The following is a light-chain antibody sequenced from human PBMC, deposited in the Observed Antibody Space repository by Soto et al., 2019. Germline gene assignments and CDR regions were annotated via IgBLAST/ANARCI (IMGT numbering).Light chain of an antibody. Sequence: DIQMTQSPSSLSASVGDRVTITCRASQSISSYLNWYQQKPGKAPKLLIYAASSLQSGVPSRFSGSGSETDFTLTINSLQPEDFATYYCQQSYSTHPNFGPGTKVDIK. CDR3: QQSYSTHPN. V-gene: IGKV1-39*01. J-gene: IGKJ3*01. CDR2: AAS. CDR1: QSISSY.